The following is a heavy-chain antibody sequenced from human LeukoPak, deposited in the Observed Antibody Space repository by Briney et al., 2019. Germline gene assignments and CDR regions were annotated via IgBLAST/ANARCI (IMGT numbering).Heavy chain of an antibody. D-gene: IGHD3-16*01. V-gene: IGHV4-34*01. J-gene: IGHJ5*02. CDR2: INHSGST. Sequence: PSETLSLTCAVYGGSFSGYYWSWIRQPPGKGLEWIGEINHSGSTNYSPSLKSRVTISVDTSKNQFSLKLSSVTAADTAVYYCARGGGRLRNWFDPWGQGTLVTVSS. CDR3: ARGGGRLRNWFDP. CDR1: GGSFSGYY.